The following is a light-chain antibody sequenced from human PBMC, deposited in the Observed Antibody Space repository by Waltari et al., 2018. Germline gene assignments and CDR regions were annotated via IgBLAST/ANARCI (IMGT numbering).Light chain of an antibody. CDR3: QQRSNWPGT. V-gene: IGKV3-11*01. CDR1: HSVSSY. J-gene: IGKJ3*01. Sequence: EIVLTQSPATLSLSLGERATLYCRASHSVSSYLAWYQQKPGQAPRLLMYDVSNRATGIPARFSGSGYGTDFTLTISSLEPEDFAVYYCQQRSNWPGTFGPGTKVDIK. CDR2: DVS.